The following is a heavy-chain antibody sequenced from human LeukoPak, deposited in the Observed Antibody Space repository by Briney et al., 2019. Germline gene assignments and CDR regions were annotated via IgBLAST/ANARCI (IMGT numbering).Heavy chain of an antibody. J-gene: IGHJ3*02. V-gene: IGHV3-23*01. CDR3: AKGSFADPFDI. Sequence: PGGSLRLSCAASGFTFSNYAMSWVRQAPGKGLEWVSAISGSGSSTYYADSVKGRFTISRDNSKNTLYLQMNSLRTEDTAVYYCAKGSFADPFDIWGQGIMVTVSS. CDR2: ISGSGSST. D-gene: IGHD3-10*01. CDR1: GFTFSNYA.